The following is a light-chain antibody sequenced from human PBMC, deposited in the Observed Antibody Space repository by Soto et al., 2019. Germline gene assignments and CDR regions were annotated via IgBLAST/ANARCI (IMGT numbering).Light chain of an antibody. Sequence: DIQMTQSPSTLSASVGDGVTITCRASRSISNYLAWYQQKPGKAPKLLIYKASTLETGVPSRFSGSGSGTEFTLTISSLQPDDFATYCCQQYNSIPLTFGGGTKVEIK. CDR2: KAS. J-gene: IGKJ4*01. CDR1: RSISNY. V-gene: IGKV1-5*03. CDR3: QQYNSIPLT.